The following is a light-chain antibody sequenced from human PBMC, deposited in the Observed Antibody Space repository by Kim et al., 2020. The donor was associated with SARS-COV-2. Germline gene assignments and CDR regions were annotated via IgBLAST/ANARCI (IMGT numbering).Light chain of an antibody. CDR1: NIGSKS. J-gene: IGLJ3*02. Sequence: APGKTARMTCGGNNIGSKSVHWYQQKPGQAPGLVIYDDSDRPSGIPERFSGSNSGNTATLTISRVEAGDEADYYCQVWDSSSDHWVFGGGTQLTVL. CDR2: DDS. V-gene: IGLV3-21*03. CDR3: QVWDSSSDHWV.